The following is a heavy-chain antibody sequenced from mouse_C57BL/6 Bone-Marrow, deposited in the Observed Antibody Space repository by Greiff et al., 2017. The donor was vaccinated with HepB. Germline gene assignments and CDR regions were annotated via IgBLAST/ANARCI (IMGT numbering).Heavy chain of an antibody. J-gene: IGHJ3*01. Sequence: QVQLQQPGAELVRPGSSVKLSCKASGYTFTSYWMDWVKQRPGQGLEWIGNIYPSDSETHYNQKFKDKATLTVDKSSSTAYMQLSSLTSEDSAVYDCARWDCDEYDWGFAYWGQGTLVTVSA. CDR3: ARWDCDEYDWGFAY. CDR1: GYTFTSYW. V-gene: IGHV1-61*01. CDR2: IYPSDSET. D-gene: IGHD2-4*01.